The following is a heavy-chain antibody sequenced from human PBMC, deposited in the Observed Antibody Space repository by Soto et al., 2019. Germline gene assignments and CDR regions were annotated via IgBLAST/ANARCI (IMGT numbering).Heavy chain of an antibody. J-gene: IGHJ5*01. CDR3: ARARYGDFGTWFDY. D-gene: IGHD2-21*02. CDR1: GAIFSSYA. V-gene: IGHV1-69*13. CDR2: IIPIFATP. Sequence: ASVKVSCKASGAIFSSYAVSWVRQVPGQGLEWMGGIIPIFATPKYGQKFQDRVTITAGESTSTAYMELSSLRSDDTAVYHCARARYGDFGTWFDYWGQGTPVTVSA.